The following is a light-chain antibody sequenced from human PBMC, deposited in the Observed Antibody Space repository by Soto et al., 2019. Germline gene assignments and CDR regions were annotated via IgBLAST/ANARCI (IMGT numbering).Light chain of an antibody. V-gene: IGKV3-15*01. CDR2: GAS. CDR1: QSVSSY. J-gene: IGKJ1*01. Sequence: ERVMPQSPDSLSVSPGARVTLSCTASQSVSSYLAWYQQIPGQAPRLLIHGASTGAIGVPDRFSGSGSGTEFTLTISTLQSEDSAVYYCHQYKNWPWTFGQGTKVDIK. CDR3: HQYKNWPWT.